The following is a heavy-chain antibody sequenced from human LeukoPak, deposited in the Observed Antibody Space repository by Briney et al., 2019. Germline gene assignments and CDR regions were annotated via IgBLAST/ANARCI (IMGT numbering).Heavy chain of an antibody. CDR2: IYYSGTT. CDR1: GGSFSSYY. Sequence: SETLSLTCAVYGGSFSSYYWSWIRQPPGKGLEWIGFIYYSGTTNYNPSLKSRVTISVDTSKNQFSLKLSSVTAADTAVYYCARGREKLWNCFDPWGQGTLVTVSS. J-gene: IGHJ5*02. V-gene: IGHV4-59*01. D-gene: IGHD3-10*01. CDR3: ARGREKLWNCFDP.